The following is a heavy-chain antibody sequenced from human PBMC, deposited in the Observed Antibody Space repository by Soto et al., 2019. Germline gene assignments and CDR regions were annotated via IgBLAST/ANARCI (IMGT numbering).Heavy chain of an antibody. V-gene: IGHV3-66*01. Sequence: GESLKISCAASGFTFSSYAMSWVRQAPGKGLEWVSIIYSGGSTYYADSVKGRFTISRDNSKNTLYLQMNSLRAEDTAVYYCTTETATYNIVVVVGTTPLDYWGQGTLVTVSS. CDR3: TTETATYNIVVVVGTTPLDY. D-gene: IGHD2-15*01. J-gene: IGHJ4*02. CDR1: GFTFSSYA. CDR2: IYSGGST.